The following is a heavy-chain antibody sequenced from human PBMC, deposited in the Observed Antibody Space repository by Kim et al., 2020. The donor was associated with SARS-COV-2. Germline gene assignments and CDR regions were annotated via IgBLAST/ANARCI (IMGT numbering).Heavy chain of an antibody. CDR3: ARELSYYGMDV. Sequence: GGSLRLSCAASGFTFSSYSMHWVRQAPGKGLEWVAVITYDGSNKYYADSVKGRFTISRDNSKNTLYLQMNSLRAEDTAVYYCARELSYYGMDVWGQGTMVTVSS. V-gene: IGHV3-30-3*01. J-gene: IGHJ6*02. CDR1: GFTFSSYS. CDR2: ITYDGSNK.